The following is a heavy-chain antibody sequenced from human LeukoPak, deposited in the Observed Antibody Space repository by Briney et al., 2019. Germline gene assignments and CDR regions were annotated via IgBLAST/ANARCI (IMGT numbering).Heavy chain of an antibody. CDR1: GGTFSSYA. V-gene: IGHV1-69*13. CDR3: ARSSGSYPTPDY. D-gene: IGHD1-26*01. CDR2: IIPIFGTA. Sequence: SVKVSCKASGGTFSSYAISWVRQAPGQGLEWMGGIIPIFGTANYAQKFQGRVTITADESTSTAYMELSSLRSEDTAVYYCARSSGSYPTPDYWGQGTLVTVSS. J-gene: IGHJ4*02.